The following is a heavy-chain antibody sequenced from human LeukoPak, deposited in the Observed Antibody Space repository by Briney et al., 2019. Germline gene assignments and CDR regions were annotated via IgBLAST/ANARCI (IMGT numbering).Heavy chain of an antibody. J-gene: IGHJ6*03. CDR2: MNPNSGNT. CDR1: GYTFTSYD. Sequence: ASVKVSXKASGYTFTSYDINWVRQATGQGLEWMGWMNPNSGNTGYAQKFQGRVTITRNTSISTAYMELSSLRSEDTAVYYCARRSYYYYMDVWGKGATVTVSS. V-gene: IGHV1-8*03. CDR3: ARRSYYYYMDV.